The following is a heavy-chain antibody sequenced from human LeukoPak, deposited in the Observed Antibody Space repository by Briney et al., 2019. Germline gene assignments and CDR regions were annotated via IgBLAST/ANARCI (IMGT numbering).Heavy chain of an antibody. CDR3: ARSQSVDTAMVNAFDI. CDR1: GGSFSGYY. V-gene: IGHV4-34*01. Sequence: SETLSLTCAVYGGSFSGYYWSWIRQPPGKGLEWIGEINHSGSTNYNPSLKGRVTISEDTSKNQFSLKLSSVTAADTAVYYCARSQSVDTAMVNAFDIWGQGTMVTVSS. J-gene: IGHJ3*02. D-gene: IGHD5-18*01. CDR2: INHSGST.